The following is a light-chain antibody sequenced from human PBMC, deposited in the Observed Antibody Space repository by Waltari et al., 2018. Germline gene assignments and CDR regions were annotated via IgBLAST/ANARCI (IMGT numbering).Light chain of an antibody. V-gene: IGLV2-14*03. CDR2: DGV. CDR1: IRDVGGYKY. J-gene: IGLJ1*01. CDR3: SSFTSSSSFV. Sequence: QSALTQPASVSGSPGQSINISCTGTIRDVGGYKYVSWYQQHPGDVPRLLIYDGVKRPSVVSSRFSGSKSDNTARLTISGLQAADEAHYYCSSFTSSSSFVFGSGTKVTV.